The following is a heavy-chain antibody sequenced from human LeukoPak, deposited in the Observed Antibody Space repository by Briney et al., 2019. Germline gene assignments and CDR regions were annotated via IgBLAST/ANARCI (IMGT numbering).Heavy chain of an antibody. CDR1: GFTFSSYG. J-gene: IGHJ4*02. Sequence: GGSLRLSCAASGFTFSSYGMHWVRQAPGKGLEWVAVISYDGSNKYYADSVKGRFTIPRDNSKNTLYLQMNSLRAEDTAVYYCAKDLYYDFWSGYSADPFDYWGQGTLATVSS. V-gene: IGHV3-30*18. CDR2: ISYDGSNK. CDR3: AKDLYYDFWSGYSADPFDY. D-gene: IGHD3-3*01.